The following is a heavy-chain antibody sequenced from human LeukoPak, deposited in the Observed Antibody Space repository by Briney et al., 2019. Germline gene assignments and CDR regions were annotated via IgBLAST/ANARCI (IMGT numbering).Heavy chain of an antibody. CDR1: GYTFTSYG. CDR3: AREGSYYHFDY. CDR2: IIPIFGTA. V-gene: IGHV1-69*13. Sequence: SVKVSCEASGYTFTSYGISWVRQAPGQGLEWMGGIIPIFGTANYAQKFQGRVTITADESTSTAYMELSSLRSEDTAVYYCAREGSYYHFDYWGQGTLVTVSS. J-gene: IGHJ4*02. D-gene: IGHD1-26*01.